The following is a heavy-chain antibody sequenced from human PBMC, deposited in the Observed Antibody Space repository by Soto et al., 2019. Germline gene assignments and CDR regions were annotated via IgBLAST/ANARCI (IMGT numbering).Heavy chain of an antibody. Sequence: SETLSLTCTVSGGSISSGGYYWSWIRQHPGKGLEWIGYIYYSGSTYYNPSLKSRVTISVDTSKNQFSLKLSSVTAADTAVYYCARDGGSYSSSWYRGEYYYYGMDVWGQGTTGTVSS. V-gene: IGHV4-31*03. CDR2: IYYSGST. CDR3: ARDGGSYSSSWYRGEYYYYGMDV. CDR1: GGSISSGGYY. J-gene: IGHJ6*02. D-gene: IGHD6-13*01.